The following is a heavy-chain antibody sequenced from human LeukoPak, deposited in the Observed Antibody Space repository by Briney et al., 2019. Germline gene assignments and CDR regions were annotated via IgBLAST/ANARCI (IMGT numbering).Heavy chain of an antibody. J-gene: IGHJ4*02. Sequence: GGSLRLSCTASGFTVSTNSMTWVRQAPGKGLEWVSVIKSGGNAYYADSVKGRFTISRDNSKNTLFLQMDSLRPDDTAVYYCAGGRTRDYWGQGTLVTVSS. V-gene: IGHV3-53*01. CDR2: IKSGGNA. CDR1: GFTVSTNS. CDR3: AGGRTRDY. D-gene: IGHD2-2*01.